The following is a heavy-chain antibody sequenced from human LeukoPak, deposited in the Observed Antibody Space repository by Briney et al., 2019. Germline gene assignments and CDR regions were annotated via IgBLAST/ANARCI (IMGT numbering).Heavy chain of an antibody. CDR1: GYTFTSYY. Sequence: ASVKVSCKASGYTFTSYYMHWVRQAPGQGLEWMGIINPSGGSTSYAQKFQGRVTMTRDTSTSTVYMELSSLRSEDTAVYYCARDITMVRGVILTQAEYYFDYWGQGTLVTVSS. CDR2: INPSGGST. J-gene: IGHJ4*02. CDR3: ARDITMVRGVILTQAEYYFDY. D-gene: IGHD3-10*01. V-gene: IGHV1-46*01.